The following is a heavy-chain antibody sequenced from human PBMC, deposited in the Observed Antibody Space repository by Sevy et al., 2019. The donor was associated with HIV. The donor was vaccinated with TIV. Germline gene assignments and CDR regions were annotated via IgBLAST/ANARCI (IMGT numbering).Heavy chain of an antibody. CDR1: GFTFSSYS. J-gene: IGHJ6*02. CDR2: ISSSSSYI. CDR3: ARSGGSYDYGMDV. V-gene: IGHV3-21*01. Sequence: GGSLRLSCAASGFTFSSYSMNWVRQAPGKGLEWDSSISSSSSYIYYADSVKGRFTISRDNAKNSLYLQMNSLRAEDTAVYYCARSGGSYDYGMDVWGQGTTVTVSS. D-gene: IGHD1-26*01.